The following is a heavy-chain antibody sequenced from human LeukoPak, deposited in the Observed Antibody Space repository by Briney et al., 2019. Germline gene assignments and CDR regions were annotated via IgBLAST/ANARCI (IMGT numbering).Heavy chain of an antibody. CDR2: ISSSGSTI. CDR1: GFTFSSYE. J-gene: IGHJ4*02. D-gene: IGHD6-19*01. V-gene: IGHV3-48*03. CDR3: ATIAVAGTRFDY. Sequence: GGSLRLSCAASGFTFSSYEMNWVRQAPGKGLEWVSYISSSGSTIYYADSVKGRFTISRDNAKNSLYLQMNSLRAEDTAVYYCATIAVAGTRFDYWAREPWSPSPQ.